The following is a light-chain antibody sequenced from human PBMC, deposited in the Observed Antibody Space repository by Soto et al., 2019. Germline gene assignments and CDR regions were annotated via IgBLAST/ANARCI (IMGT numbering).Light chain of an antibody. Sequence: EIVLTQSPATLSLSPAETATLSCRASQSVSSYLAWYQQKPGQAPRLLIYDASHRATGIPARFSGSGSVTDFTLTISSLEREDFAVYYCQQRRNWPPYTLGQGTKLEIK. J-gene: IGKJ2*01. CDR3: QQRRNWPPYT. CDR1: QSVSSY. V-gene: IGKV3-11*01. CDR2: DAS.